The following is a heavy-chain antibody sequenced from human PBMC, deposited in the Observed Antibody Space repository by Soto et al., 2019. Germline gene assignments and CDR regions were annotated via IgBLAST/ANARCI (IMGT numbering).Heavy chain of an antibody. V-gene: IGHV3-74*01. D-gene: IGHD1-1*01. Sequence: GGSLRLSCSVSGFTFSAYWMHWVRQVPGKGLTWVSRISDDGSTATYADSVKGRFVISRDNAKHSLYLEMNTLRADDSGLYYCARGPRVSSTGTGAHWGRGTLVTVSS. CDR1: GFTFSAYW. CDR3: ARGPRVSSTGTGAH. CDR2: ISDDGSTA. J-gene: IGHJ4*02.